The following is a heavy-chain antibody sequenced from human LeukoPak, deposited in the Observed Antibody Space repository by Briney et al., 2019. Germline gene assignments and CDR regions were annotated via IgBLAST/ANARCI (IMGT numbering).Heavy chain of an antibody. CDR2: IKQDGSEK. J-gene: IGHJ4*02. CDR1: GFTFSSYW. Sequence: GGSLRLTCAASGFTFSSYWMSWVRQAPGKGLEWGANIKQDGSEKYYVDSVKGRFTISRDNAKNSLYLQMNSLRVEDTAVYYCAIGYCNYVGWGQGTLVTVSS. D-gene: IGHD1-7*01. CDR3: AIGYCNYVG. V-gene: IGHV3-7*01.